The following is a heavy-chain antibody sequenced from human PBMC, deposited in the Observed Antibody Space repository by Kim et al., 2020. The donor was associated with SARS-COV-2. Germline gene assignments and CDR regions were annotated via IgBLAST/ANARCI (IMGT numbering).Heavy chain of an antibody. CDR2: IYSGGST. J-gene: IGHJ4*02. CDR3: ARDLWGYGPYYFDY. CDR1: GFTVSSNY. Sequence: GGSLRLSCAASGFTVSSNYMSWVRQAPGKGLEWVSVIYSGGSTYYADSVKGRFTISRDNSKNTLYLQMNSLRAEDTAVYYCARDLWGYGPYYFDYWGQGTLVTVSS. V-gene: IGHV3-66*01. D-gene: IGHD5-18*01.